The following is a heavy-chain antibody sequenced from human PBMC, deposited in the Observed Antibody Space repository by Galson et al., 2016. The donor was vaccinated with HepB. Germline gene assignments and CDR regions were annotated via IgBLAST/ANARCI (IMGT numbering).Heavy chain of an antibody. V-gene: IGHV3-23*01. CDR2: ISGGGGGT. CDR1: GFTFSNYA. Sequence: SLRLSCAASGFTFSNYAMNWVRQVPGKGLEWVSGISGGGGGTYYAGSVKGRFTISRDNSKNTLYLQMNGLRAEDTAVYNCAKGTDNWNQYYMDVWGKGTTVTVSS. D-gene: IGHD1-20*01. J-gene: IGHJ6*03. CDR3: AKGTDNWNQYYMDV.